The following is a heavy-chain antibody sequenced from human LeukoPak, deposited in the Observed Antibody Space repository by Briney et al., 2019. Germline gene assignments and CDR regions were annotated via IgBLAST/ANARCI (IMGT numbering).Heavy chain of an antibody. CDR2: TSYSGST. J-gene: IGHJ4*02. CDR1: GGPINNYY. D-gene: IGHD3-22*01. V-gene: IGHV4-59*01. Sequence: NPSETLSLTCAVSGGPINNYYWSWIRQPPGKGLEWIGYTSYSGSTNYNPSLKNRVTISVDMSKNQFSLKLSSVTAADTAMYYCARVDSSAYYPGNYFDYWGQGTLVTVSS. CDR3: ARVDSSAYYPGNYFDY.